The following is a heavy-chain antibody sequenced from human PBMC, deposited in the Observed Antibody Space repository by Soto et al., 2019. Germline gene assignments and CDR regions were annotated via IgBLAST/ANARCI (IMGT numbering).Heavy chain of an antibody. D-gene: IGHD2-15*01. CDR2: IRSKADSYAT. CDR1: GFIFSDSP. CDR3: SSHSPEDMRRT. Sequence: EVQLVESGGGLVQPGGSLKLSCTASGFIFSDSPMHWVRQASGKGLEWVGRIRSKADSYATAYGASVKGRFTISRDDSKNTAYLQMNSLKTEDAAVYYWSSHSPEDMRRTWGQGTLVTVSS. V-gene: IGHV3-73*02. J-gene: IGHJ5*02.